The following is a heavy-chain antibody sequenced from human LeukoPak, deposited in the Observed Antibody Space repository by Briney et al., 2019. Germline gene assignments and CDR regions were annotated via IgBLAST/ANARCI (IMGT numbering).Heavy chain of an antibody. CDR1: GYSISSGYY. Sequence: SETLSLTCTVSGYSISSGYYWGWIRQPPGKGLEWIGSIYHSGSTDYNPSLKSRVTISVDTSKNQFSLKLSSVTAADTAVYYCARTKLGMGVDYWGQGTLVTVSS. CDR2: IYHSGST. V-gene: IGHV4-38-2*02. D-gene: IGHD7-27*01. CDR3: ARTKLGMGVDY. J-gene: IGHJ4*02.